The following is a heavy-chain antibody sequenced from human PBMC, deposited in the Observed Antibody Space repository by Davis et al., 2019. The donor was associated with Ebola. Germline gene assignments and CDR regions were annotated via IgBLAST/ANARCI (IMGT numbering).Heavy chain of an antibody. D-gene: IGHD5-18*01. J-gene: IGHJ4*02. Sequence: GESLKISCAASGFTFDKFWMSWVRQAPGQGLEWVANINDDGTEKYYADSVRGRFTISRDKAKNSLYLQMNSLRAEDTAVYYCARDLIQLWLDYWGQGTLVTVSS. CDR1: GFTFDKFW. V-gene: IGHV3-7*01. CDR3: ARDLIQLWLDY. CDR2: INDDGTEK.